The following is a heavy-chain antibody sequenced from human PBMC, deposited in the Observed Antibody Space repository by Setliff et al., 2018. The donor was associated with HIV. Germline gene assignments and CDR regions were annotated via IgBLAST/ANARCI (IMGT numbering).Heavy chain of an antibody. D-gene: IGHD3-22*01. Sequence: GGSLRLSCAASGFTFSNFAVRWVRQAPGKGLEWVAVISYDGRNKYYANSVEGRFTISRDNSKNTLFLQMDSLITEDTAVYYCARDQNFYESSGHYPTWGQGTLVTVSS. V-gene: IGHV3-30*04. CDR3: ARDQNFYESSGHYPT. CDR2: ISYDGRNK. CDR1: GFTFSNFA. J-gene: IGHJ5*02.